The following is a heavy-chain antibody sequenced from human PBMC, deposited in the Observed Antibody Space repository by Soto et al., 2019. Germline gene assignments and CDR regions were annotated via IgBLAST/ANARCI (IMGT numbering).Heavy chain of an antibody. V-gene: IGHV4-39*01. D-gene: IGHD3-22*01. CDR1: GGSISSSSYY. CDR2: IYYSGST. Sequence: QLQLQESGPGLVKPSETLSLTCTVSGGSISSSSYYWGWIRQPPGKGLEWIGSIYYSGSTYYNPSLKSRVTISVDTSKNQFSLKLSSVTAADTAVYYCARHSYYYDSSGYYVYYFDYWGQGTLVTVSS. J-gene: IGHJ4*02. CDR3: ARHSYYYDSSGYYVYYFDY.